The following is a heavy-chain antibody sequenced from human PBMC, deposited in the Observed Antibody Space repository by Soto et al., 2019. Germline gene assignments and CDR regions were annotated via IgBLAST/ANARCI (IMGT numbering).Heavy chain of an antibody. CDR2: ISYDGSNK. CDR3: AKDDYGAGGGMDV. D-gene: IGHD3-10*01. J-gene: IGHJ6*02. Sequence: QVQLVESGGGVVQPGRSLRLSCAASGFTFSSYGMHWVRQAPGKGLEWVAVISYDGSNKYYADSVKGRFTISRDNSKNTLYLQMNSLRAEDTAVYYCAKDDYGAGGGMDVWGQGTTVTVSS. CDR1: GFTFSSYG. V-gene: IGHV3-30*18.